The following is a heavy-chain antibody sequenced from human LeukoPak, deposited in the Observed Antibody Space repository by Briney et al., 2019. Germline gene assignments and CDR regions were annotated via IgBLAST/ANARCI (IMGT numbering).Heavy chain of an antibody. CDR1: GDSFSSNSAA. CDR2: TYYRSKWYN. Sequence: SQTPSLTCAISGDSFSSNSAAWNWIRQSPSRGLEWLGRTYYRSKWYNDYAVSVKSRITINPDTSKNQFSLQLNSVTPEDTAVYYCARDLEGGSSRSVYYYYYGMDVWGQGTTVTVSS. V-gene: IGHV6-1*01. CDR3: ARDLEGGSSRSVYYYYYGMDV. D-gene: IGHD6-13*01. J-gene: IGHJ6*02.